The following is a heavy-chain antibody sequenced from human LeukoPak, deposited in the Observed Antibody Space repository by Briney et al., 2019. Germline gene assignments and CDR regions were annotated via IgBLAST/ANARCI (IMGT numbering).Heavy chain of an antibody. CDR1: GGSINSYY. CDR3: ARVTGYMTEDYFDY. CDR2: IYYSGST. Sequence: SETLSLTWTVSGGSINSYYWSWIRQPPGKGLEWIGYIYYSGSTNYNPSLKSRVTISVDTSKNQFSLRLSSVTAADTAVYYCARVTGYMTEDYFDYWGQGTLITVSS. J-gene: IGHJ4*02. V-gene: IGHV4-59*01. D-gene: IGHD6-13*01.